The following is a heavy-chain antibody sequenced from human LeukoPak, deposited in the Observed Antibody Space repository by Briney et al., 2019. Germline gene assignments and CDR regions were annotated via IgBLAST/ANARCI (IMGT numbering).Heavy chain of an antibody. J-gene: IGHJ4*02. CDR3: AKDRERDSGSYHFDY. D-gene: IGHD1-26*01. V-gene: IGHV3-23*01. CDR1: GFIFSNYA. CDR2: MSGRGGNT. Sequence: GGSLRLSCAASGFIFSNYAMSWVRQAPGKGLEWVSGMSGRGGNTYYADSVKGRFTISRDNSKNTLSLQMNSLRAEDTAVYYCAKDRERDSGSYHFDYWGQGTLVTVSS.